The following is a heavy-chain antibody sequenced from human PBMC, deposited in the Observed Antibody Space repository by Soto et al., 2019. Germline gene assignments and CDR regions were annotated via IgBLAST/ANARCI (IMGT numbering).Heavy chain of an antibody. V-gene: IGHV3-21*01. Sequence: PGGSLRLSCAASGFTFGDYGMNWVRQAPGKGLEWLSSISSYTTYIYYADSVKGRFTISRDDAGNSLYLEMNSLTAADTAVYYCARDRLRFLPQAVDYWGQGALVTVSS. D-gene: IGHD3-3*01. J-gene: IGHJ4*02. CDR1: GFTFGDYG. CDR3: ARDRLRFLPQAVDY. CDR2: ISSYTTYI.